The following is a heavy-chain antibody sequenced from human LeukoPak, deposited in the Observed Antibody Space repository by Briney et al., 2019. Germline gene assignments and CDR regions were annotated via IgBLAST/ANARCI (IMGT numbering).Heavy chain of an antibody. J-gene: IGHJ6*03. D-gene: IGHD4-17*01. CDR3: ARVSTNDYGDYAYYYYYMDV. V-gene: IGHV4-38-2*02. CDR2: INHSGST. CDR1: GYSISSGYY. Sequence: SETLSLTCSVSGYSISSGYYWSWIRQPPGKGLEWIGEINHSGSTNYNPSLKSRVTISVDTSKNQFSLKLSSVTAADTAVYYCARVSTNDYGDYAYYYYYMDVWGKGTTVTISS.